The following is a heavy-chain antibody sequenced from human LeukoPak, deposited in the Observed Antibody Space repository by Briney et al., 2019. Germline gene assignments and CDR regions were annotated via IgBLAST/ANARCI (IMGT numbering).Heavy chain of an antibody. CDR3: ARRAVVVPAAMYFDY. V-gene: IGHV4-34*01. J-gene: IGHJ4*02. D-gene: IGHD2-2*01. CDR1: GGSFSGYY. Sequence: SETLSLTCAVCGGSFSGYYWSWIRQPPGKGLEWIGEINHSGSTNYNPSLKSRVTISVDTSENQFSLKLSSVTAADTAVYYCARRAVVVPAAMYFDYWGQGTLVTVSS. CDR2: INHSGST.